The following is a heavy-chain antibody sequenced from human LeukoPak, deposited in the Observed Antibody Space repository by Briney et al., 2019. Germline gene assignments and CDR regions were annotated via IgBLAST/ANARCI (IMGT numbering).Heavy chain of an antibody. CDR3: ARASSGSSWYDY. J-gene: IGHJ4*02. D-gene: IGHD6-13*01. V-gene: IGHV4-59*01. CDR2: IYYSGST. Sequence: SETLSLTCTVSGGSISSYYWSWIRQPPGKGLGWIGYIYYSGSTNYNPSLKSRVTISVDTSKNQFSLKLSSVTAADTAVYYCARASSGSSWYDYWGQGTLVTVSS. CDR1: GGSISSYY.